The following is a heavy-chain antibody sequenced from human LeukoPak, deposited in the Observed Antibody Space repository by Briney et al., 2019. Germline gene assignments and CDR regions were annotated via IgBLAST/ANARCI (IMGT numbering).Heavy chain of an antibody. Sequence: ASVKVSCKASGYTFTSYYMHWVRQAPGQGLEWMGIINPSGGSTSYAQKFQGRVTMTRDTSISTACMELSRLRSDDTAVYYCARSKNGYDYFFDYWGQGTLVTVSS. CDR3: ARSKNGYDYFFDY. D-gene: IGHD5-12*01. J-gene: IGHJ4*02. CDR1: GYTFTSYY. CDR2: INPSGGST. V-gene: IGHV1-46*01.